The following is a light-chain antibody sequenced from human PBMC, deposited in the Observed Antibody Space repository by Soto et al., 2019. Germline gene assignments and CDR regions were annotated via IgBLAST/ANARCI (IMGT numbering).Light chain of an antibody. J-gene: IGKJ1*01. Sequence: DIQMTQSPSTLSASVGDRVTITCRASQSISTWLAWYQQKAGKAPKLLIYKASILESGVPSRFSGSGSGTEFTLTISSLRPDDFATYYCQQYSTYWTFGQGTKVEIK. CDR1: QSISTW. CDR2: KAS. V-gene: IGKV1-5*03. CDR3: QQYSTYWT.